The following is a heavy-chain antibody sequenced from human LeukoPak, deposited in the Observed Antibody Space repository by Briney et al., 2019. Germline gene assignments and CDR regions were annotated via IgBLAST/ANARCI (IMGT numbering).Heavy chain of an antibody. CDR2: ISGSGGST. CDR1: GFTFSSYA. V-gene: IGHV3-23*01. D-gene: IGHD3-9*01. CDR3: AKVRDYDILTGYYEDYYYYYMDV. Sequence: GGSLRLSCAASGFTFSSYAMSWVRQAPGKGLEWVSAISGSGGSTYYADSVKGRFTISRDNSKNTLYLQMNSLRAKDTAVYYCAKVRDYDILTGYYEDYYYYYMDVWGKGTTVTVSS. J-gene: IGHJ6*03.